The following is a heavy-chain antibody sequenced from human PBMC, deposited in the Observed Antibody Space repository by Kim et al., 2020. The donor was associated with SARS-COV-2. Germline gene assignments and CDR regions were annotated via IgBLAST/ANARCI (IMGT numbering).Heavy chain of an antibody. CDR2: IWYDGSKK. D-gene: IGHD6-13*01. J-gene: IGHJ4*02. CDR3: ATVRGSDSSRWYSDY. Sequence: GGSLRLSCAASGFTFRNYGMHWVRQAPGKGLEWVTVIWYDGSKKYYVDSVKGRFTVSRDNSKNTLYLQMNSLRVEDSAVYYCATVRGSDSSRWYSDYWGQGTLVTVSS. V-gene: IGHV3-33*03. CDR1: GFTFRNYG.